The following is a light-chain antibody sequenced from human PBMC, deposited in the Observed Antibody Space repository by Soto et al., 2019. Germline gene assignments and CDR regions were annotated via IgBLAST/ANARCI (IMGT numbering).Light chain of an antibody. CDR2: DAT. V-gene: IGKV3-11*01. CDR3: QQRYHWPPLT. Sequence: EIVLTQSPVTLSLSPGDTATLSCRASQSVVRYVAWYQQKPGQAPRLLIYDATIRASGIPVRFSGSGSETDFSLTISSLEPEDFGVYYCQQRYHWPPLTFGGGTKVEVK. CDR1: QSVVRY. J-gene: IGKJ4*01.